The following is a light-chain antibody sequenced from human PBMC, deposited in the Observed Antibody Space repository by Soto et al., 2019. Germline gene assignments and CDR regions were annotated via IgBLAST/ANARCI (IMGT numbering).Light chain of an antibody. V-gene: IGKV3-15*01. Sequence: EIVLTQSPGTLSLSPGERVTLSCRASQSVIGSYLAWYQQKPGQAPRLLIYGASTRATGIPARFSGSGSGTEFTLTISSLQSEDFAVYYCQQYNNWPPWTFGQGTKVDIK. CDR1: QSVIGSY. J-gene: IGKJ1*01. CDR3: QQYNNWPPWT. CDR2: GAS.